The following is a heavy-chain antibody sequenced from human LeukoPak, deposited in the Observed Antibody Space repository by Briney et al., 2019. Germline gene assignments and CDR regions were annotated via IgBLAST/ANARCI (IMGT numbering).Heavy chain of an antibody. J-gene: IGHJ4*02. CDR3: ARQTGAGLFILP. V-gene: IGHV4-39*01. CDR1: GVSISSSNSY. Sequence: SETLSLTCTVSGVSISSSNSYWGRIRQRQGKGLDWIGSIYYSWNNYHNASLKRQLSIYIDTPKNRCSLKLTSVTAADTAVYYCARQTGAGLFILPGGQGTLVTVSS. D-gene: IGHD3/OR15-3a*01. CDR2: IYYSWNN.